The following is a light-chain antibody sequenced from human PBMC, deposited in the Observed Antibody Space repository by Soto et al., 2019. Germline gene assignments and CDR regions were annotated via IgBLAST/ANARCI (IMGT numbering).Light chain of an antibody. CDR3: CSYTSSNTLV. Sequence: QSALTQPASESGSPGQSITLCCSGTSSDVGGYNYVSWYQHHPGKAPKLMIYDVSNRPSGVSNRFSGSKSGNTASLTISGLQAEDDADYYFCSYTSSNTLVFGGGTKLTVL. J-gene: IGLJ2*01. V-gene: IGLV2-14*03. CDR1: SSDVGGYNY. CDR2: DVS.